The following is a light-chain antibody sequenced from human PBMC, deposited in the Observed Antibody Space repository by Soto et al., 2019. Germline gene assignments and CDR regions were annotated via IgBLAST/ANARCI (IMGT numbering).Light chain of an antibody. V-gene: IGKV3-11*01. CDR1: LSVSVY. CDR2: DAS. J-gene: IGKJ5*01. Sequence: VLRQSPATRSLSTGGRASLSCRTSLSVSVYLDWYQQKPGQAPRLLISDASNRATGIPARFSGIVSGTDFTPTISSLEPEDFAVYYGHQRQYWPPITFGQGTRLEIK. CDR3: HQRQYWPPIT.